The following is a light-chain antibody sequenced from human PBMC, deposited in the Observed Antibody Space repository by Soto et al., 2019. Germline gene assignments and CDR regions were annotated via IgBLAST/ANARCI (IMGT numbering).Light chain of an antibody. Sequence: QSALTQPASVSGSPGQSITISCTGTSSDVGGYDYVSWYQHHPGKASKLTIYEVSNRPSGVSNRFSGSKSGNTASLTISGLQAEDEAEYYCSSYTSSSTDVFGTGTKVTVL. J-gene: IGLJ1*01. CDR1: SSDVGGYDY. CDR2: EVS. CDR3: SSYTSSSTDV. V-gene: IGLV2-14*01.